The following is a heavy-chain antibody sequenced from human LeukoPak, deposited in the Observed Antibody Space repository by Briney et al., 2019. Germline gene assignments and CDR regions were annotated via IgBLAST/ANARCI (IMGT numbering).Heavy chain of an antibody. Sequence: PSETLSLTCSVSGGSISSSSYYWAWIRQPPGKGLEWIANIYYSGSTYFNPSLKGRVTISKDASKNQFSLKLTSVTAADTAVYYCARLVPPGWFDPWGQGTLVTVSS. CDR1: GGSISSSSYY. CDR3: ARLVPPGWFDP. J-gene: IGHJ5*02. CDR2: IYYSGST. V-gene: IGHV4-39*01.